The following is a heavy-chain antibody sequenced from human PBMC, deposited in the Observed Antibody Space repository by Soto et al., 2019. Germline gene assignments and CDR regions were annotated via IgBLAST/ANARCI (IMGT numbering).Heavy chain of an antibody. Sequence: SVKVSCKASGGTFSSYAISWVRQAPGQGLEWMGGIIPIFGTANYAQKFQGRVTITADESTSTAYMELSSLRSEDTAVYYCARGGTTVNTSIYNWFDPCAQRTLLPVSA. CDR2: IIPIFGTA. CDR1: GGTFSSYA. V-gene: IGHV1-69*13. D-gene: IGHD4-17*01. J-gene: IGHJ5*01. CDR3: ARGGTTVNTSIYNWFDP.